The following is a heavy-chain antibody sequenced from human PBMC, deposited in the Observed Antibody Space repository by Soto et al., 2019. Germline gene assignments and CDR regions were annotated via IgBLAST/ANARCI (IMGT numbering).Heavy chain of an antibody. CDR2: ISYDGSER. V-gene: IGHV3-30*18. CDR3: ANALGELSPENVDY. J-gene: IGHJ4*02. CDR1: GFTFSSYA. Sequence: QVQLVESGGGVVQPGRSLRLSCAASGFTFSSYAIHWVRQAPGKGLEWVAVISYDGSERYYADSVKGRFTIYRDNTKNTLDIRMDSLIADDMAGYYCANALGELSPENVDYWGQGTLITVSS. D-gene: IGHD3-16*02.